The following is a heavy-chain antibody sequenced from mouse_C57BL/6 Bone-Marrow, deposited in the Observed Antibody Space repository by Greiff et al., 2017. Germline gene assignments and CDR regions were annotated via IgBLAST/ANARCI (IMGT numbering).Heavy chain of an antibody. CDR1: GFTFSDFY. V-gene: IGHV7-1*01. CDR2: SRNKANDYTT. CDR3: ARDAYSPFAY. J-gene: IGHJ3*01. D-gene: IGHD2-12*01. Sequence: EVKLMESGGGLVQSGRSLRLSCATSGFTFSDFYMEWVRQAPGKGLEWIAASRNKANDYTTEYSASVKGRFIVSRDTSQSSLYLQMNALRAEDTAIYYWARDAYSPFAYWGQGTLVTVSA.